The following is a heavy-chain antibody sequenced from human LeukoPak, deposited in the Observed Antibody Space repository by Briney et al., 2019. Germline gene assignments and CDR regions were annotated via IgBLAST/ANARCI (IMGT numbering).Heavy chain of an antibody. J-gene: IGHJ4*02. CDR2: ISGDGSTT. D-gene: IGHD3-9*01. Sequence: GGSLRLSCAASGFTFSSYWMHWVRQAPGMGLVWVSRISGDGSTTSYADSVKGRFTISRDNAKNTLYLQMNSLRAEDTAVYYCARLDILTGNYYYFNFWGQGTLVTVSS. CDR3: ARLDILTGNYYYFNF. CDR1: GFTFSSYW. V-gene: IGHV3-74*01.